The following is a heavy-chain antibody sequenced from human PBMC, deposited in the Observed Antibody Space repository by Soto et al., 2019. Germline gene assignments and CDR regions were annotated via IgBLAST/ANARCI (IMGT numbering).Heavy chain of an antibody. V-gene: IGHV4-34*01. J-gene: IGHJ4*02. Sequence: SETLSLTCAVYGWYFSGYYWSWIRQPPGKGLEWIGEINHSGSTNYNPSLKSRVTISVDTSKNQFSLKLSSVTAADTAVYYCARGPLSPYDSSGYYSPFDYWGQGTLVTVS. CDR1: GWYFSGYY. CDR3: ARGPLSPYDSSGYYSPFDY. D-gene: IGHD3-22*01. CDR2: INHSGST.